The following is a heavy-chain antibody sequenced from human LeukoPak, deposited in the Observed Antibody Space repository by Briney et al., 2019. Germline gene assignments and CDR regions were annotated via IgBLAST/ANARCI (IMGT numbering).Heavy chain of an antibody. J-gene: IGHJ5*01. CDR3: ARGRRGTQYQVFDS. D-gene: IGHD2/OR15-2a*01. CDR1: GFTFSNSW. CDR2: IKEDGSEK. Sequence: PGGSLRLSCVASGFTFSNSWMNWVRQAPEKGLEWVANIKEDGSEKYYLESVKGRFTISRDNAKNSLYLQMNSLRDEDTALYYCARGRRGTQYQVFDSWAQGTLVTVSS. V-gene: IGHV3-7*04.